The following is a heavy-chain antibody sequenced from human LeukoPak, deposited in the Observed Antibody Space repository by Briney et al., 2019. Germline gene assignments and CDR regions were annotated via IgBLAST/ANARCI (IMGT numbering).Heavy chain of an antibody. V-gene: IGHV1-18*01. CDR1: GYTFTNYS. J-gene: IGHJ5*02. CDR2: ITTYTGNT. Sequence: PSVKRSCKASGYTFTNYSVSWVRQAPGQGLECVGGITTYTGNTNYAQKLQARVTLTTDTSTSTAYMELGSLTSDDTAVYYCARDRPMPYSTGWLNWFDPWGQGTLVTVSS. D-gene: IGHD6-19*01. CDR3: ARDRPMPYSTGWLNWFDP.